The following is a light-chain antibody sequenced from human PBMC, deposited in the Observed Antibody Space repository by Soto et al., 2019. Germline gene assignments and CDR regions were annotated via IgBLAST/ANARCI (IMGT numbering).Light chain of an antibody. V-gene: IGKV1-39*01. J-gene: IGKJ2*01. CDR3: QHSYSTPPYT. CDR1: QSISSY. CDR2: AAS. Sequence: DIQMTQSPSSLSASVGDRVTITCRASQSISSYLNWYQQKPGKAPKLLIYAASSLQSGVPSRFSGSGSGTDFTLTISSLQPEDFATYYCQHSYSTPPYTFGQGTKLKIK.